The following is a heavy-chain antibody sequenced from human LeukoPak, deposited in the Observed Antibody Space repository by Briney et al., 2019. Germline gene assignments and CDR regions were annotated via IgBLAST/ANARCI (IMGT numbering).Heavy chain of an antibody. CDR1: GGSISSYY. D-gene: IGHD6-19*01. CDR3: ARDWGSSGWYRNRFDP. CDR2: IYTSGST. V-gene: IGHV4-4*07. Sequence: PSETPSLTCTVSGGSISSYYWSWIRQPAGKGLEWIGRIYTSGSTNYNPSLKSRVTMSVDTSKNQFSLKLSSVTAADTAVYYCARDWGSSGWYRNRFDPWGQGTLVTVSS. J-gene: IGHJ5*02.